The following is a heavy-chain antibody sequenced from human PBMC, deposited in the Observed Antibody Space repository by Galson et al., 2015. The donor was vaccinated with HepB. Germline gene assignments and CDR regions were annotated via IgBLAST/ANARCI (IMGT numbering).Heavy chain of an antibody. D-gene: IGHD3-10*01. V-gene: IGHV3-7*01. J-gene: IGHJ6*03. CDR2: IKQDGSEK. Sequence: SLRLSCAASGFTFSSYWMSCVRQAPGKGLEWVANIKQDGSEKYYMDSVKGRFTISRDNAKNSLYLQMNSLGAEDTAVYYCARDVSMVRGVNGVYYYYYYYMDVWGKGTTVTVSS. CDR1: GFTFSSYW. CDR3: ARDVSMVRGVNGVYYYYYYYMDV.